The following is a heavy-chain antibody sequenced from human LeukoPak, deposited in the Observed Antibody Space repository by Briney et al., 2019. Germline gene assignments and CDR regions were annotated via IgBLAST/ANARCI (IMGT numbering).Heavy chain of an antibody. J-gene: IGHJ4*02. CDR2: ISSNGGST. CDR1: GFTFSSYG. V-gene: IGHV3-64D*06. Sequence: PGGSLRLSCSASGFTFSSYGMHWVRQAPGKGLEHVSAISSNGGSTYYADSVKGRVTISRDNSKGTVYLQMSSLRAEDTAVYYCVKAHSSSWYYFEYWGQGTLVTVSS. CDR3: VKAHSSSWYYFEY. D-gene: IGHD6-13*01.